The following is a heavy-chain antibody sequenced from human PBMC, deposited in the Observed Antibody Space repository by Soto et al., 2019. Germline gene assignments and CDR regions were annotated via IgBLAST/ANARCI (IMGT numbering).Heavy chain of an antibody. CDR2: ISSSSSTI. V-gene: IGHV3-48*02. CDR1: GFTFSSYS. CDR3: ARDPREGSSWYYYYYGMDV. D-gene: IGHD6-13*01. J-gene: IGHJ6*02. Sequence: PGGSLRLSCAASGFTFSSYSMNWVRQAPGKGLEWVSYISSSSSTIYYADSVKGRFTISRDNAKNSLYLQMNSLRDEDTAVYYCARDPREGSSWYYYYYGMDVWGQGTTVTVS.